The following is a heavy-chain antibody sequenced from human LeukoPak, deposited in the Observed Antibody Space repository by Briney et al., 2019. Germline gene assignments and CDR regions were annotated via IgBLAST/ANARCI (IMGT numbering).Heavy chain of an antibody. J-gene: IGHJ4*02. V-gene: IGHV4-30-4*01. CDR2: IYYSGST. Sequence: SQTLSLTCTVSGGSISSGDYYWSWIHQPPGKGLEWIGYIYYSGSTYYNPSLKRRVTISVDTSKNQFSLKLSSVTAADTAVYYCARGQKKIHGSYDYWGQGTQVTVSS. CDR3: ARGQKKIHGSYDY. D-gene: IGHD3-10*01. CDR1: GGSISSGDYY.